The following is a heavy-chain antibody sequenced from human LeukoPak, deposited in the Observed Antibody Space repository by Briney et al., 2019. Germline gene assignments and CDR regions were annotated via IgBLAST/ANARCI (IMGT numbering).Heavy chain of an antibody. D-gene: IGHD6-13*01. V-gene: IGHV4-59*12. CDR1: GGSIDTYY. J-gene: IGHJ5*02. CDR2: IYHSGST. Sequence: KTAETLSLTCTVSGGSIDTYYWNWIRQPPGKGLEWIGEIYHSGSTNYNPSLKSRVTISVDKSKNQFSLKLSSVTAADTAVYYCARGVFESSGFDPWGQGTLVSVSS. CDR3: ARGVFESSGFDP.